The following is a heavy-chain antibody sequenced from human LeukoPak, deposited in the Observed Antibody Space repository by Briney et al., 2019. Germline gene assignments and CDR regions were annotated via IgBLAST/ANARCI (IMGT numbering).Heavy chain of an antibody. V-gene: IGHV4-59*12. Sequence: SETLSLTCTVSGGSISSYYWSWIRQPPGKGLEWIGHIYYSGSTYYNPSLKSRVTISVDTSKNQFSLKLSSVTAADTAVYYCVREQYSSSFWGQGTLVTVSS. J-gene: IGHJ4*02. CDR3: VREQYSSSF. D-gene: IGHD6-13*01. CDR1: GGSISSYY. CDR2: IYYSGST.